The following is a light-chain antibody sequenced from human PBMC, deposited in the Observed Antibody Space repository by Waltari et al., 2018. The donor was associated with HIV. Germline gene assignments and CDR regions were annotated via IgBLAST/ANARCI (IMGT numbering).Light chain of an antibody. J-gene: IGLJ3*02. V-gene: IGLV1-47*01. CDR1: RSNIGSNY. CDR3: AAWDDSLSGWV. Sequence: QSVLTQPPSASGTPGQRVTISCSGSRSNIGSNYVYWYQQLPGTTPKLLIYRHNRRPSGVPDRFSGSKSGTSASLAISGLRSEDEADYYCAAWDDSLSGWVFGGGTKLTVL. CDR2: RHN.